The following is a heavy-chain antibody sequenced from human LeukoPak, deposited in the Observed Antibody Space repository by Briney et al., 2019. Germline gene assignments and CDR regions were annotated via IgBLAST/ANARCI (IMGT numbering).Heavy chain of an antibody. J-gene: IGHJ4*02. CDR3: ARDIQLDYGDYHVY. V-gene: IGHV3-30*03. Sequence: QPGGSLRLSCAASGFTFSSYWMHWVRQAPGKGLEWVAVISYDGSNKYYADSVKGRFTISRDNSKNTLYLQMNSLRAEDTAVYYCARDIQLDYGDYHVYWGQGTLVTVSS. CDR2: ISYDGSNK. CDR1: GFTFSSYW. D-gene: IGHD4-17*01.